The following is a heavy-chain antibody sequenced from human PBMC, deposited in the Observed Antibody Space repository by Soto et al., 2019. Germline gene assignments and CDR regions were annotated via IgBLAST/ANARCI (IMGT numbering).Heavy chain of an antibody. Sequence: QVHLVQSGVEVKTPGASVKVSCQASGYTFFTYDISWVRQAPGQGIEWMGWISTYSGDTKYAQKFQGRVTMNTDTSTTTAYLELRSLRSDVTAVYYCAGHHGPTKSENWFDPWGQGTLVTVSS. D-gene: IGHD1-26*01. V-gene: IGHV1-18*01. J-gene: IGHJ5*02. CDR1: GYTFFTYD. CDR2: ISTYSGDT. CDR3: AGHHGPTKSENWFDP.